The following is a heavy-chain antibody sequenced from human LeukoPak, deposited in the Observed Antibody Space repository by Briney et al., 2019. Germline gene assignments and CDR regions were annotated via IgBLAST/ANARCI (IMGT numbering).Heavy chain of an antibody. D-gene: IGHD3-10*01. Sequence: GGSLRLSCAASGFTFSSYAMSWVRQAPGKGLEWVSAISGSGGSTYYAASVKGRFTISRDNSKNTLYLQMNSLRAEDTAVYYCAKDLREVGYGSGSSYYYYYGMDVWGQGTTVTVSS. CDR3: AKDLREVGYGSGSSYYYYYGMDV. CDR1: GFTFSSYA. J-gene: IGHJ6*02. CDR2: ISGSGGST. V-gene: IGHV3-23*01.